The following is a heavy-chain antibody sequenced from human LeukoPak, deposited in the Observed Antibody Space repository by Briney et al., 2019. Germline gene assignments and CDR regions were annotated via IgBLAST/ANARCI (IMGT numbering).Heavy chain of an antibody. J-gene: IGHJ4*02. CDR2: ISSDTTDV. Sequence: GGSLRLSCAASGFTFSSYSMNWVRQAPGKGLEWVSYISSDTTDVYYADSVKGRFTISRDDARHSLSLELNSLRVDDTAVYYCARARNSGWPYFDYWGQGTLVTVSS. D-gene: IGHD1-26*01. V-gene: IGHV3-21*01. CDR1: GFTFSSYS. CDR3: ARARNSGWPYFDY.